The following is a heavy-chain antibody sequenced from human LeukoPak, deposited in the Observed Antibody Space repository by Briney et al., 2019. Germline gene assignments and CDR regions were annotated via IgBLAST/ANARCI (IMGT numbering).Heavy chain of an antibody. Sequence: PSETLSLTCAVYGGSFSGYYWSWIRQPPGKGLEWIGEINHSGSTNYNPSLKSRVTISVDTSKNQFSLKLSSVTAADTAVYYCARSRGRSSSTDYWGQGTLVTVSS. CDR3: ARSRGRSSSTDY. CDR2: INHSGST. J-gene: IGHJ4*02. V-gene: IGHV4-34*01. D-gene: IGHD6-13*01. CDR1: GGSFSGYY.